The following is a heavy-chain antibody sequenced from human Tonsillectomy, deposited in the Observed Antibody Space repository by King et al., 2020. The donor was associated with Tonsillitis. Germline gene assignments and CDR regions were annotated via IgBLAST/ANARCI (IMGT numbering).Heavy chain of an antibody. CDR3: ARGTYCSGGNCYSDF. CDR1: GFTFSDYS. CDR2: ISSSIYI. Sequence: VQLVESGGGLVKPGGSLRLSCAASGFTFSDYSLNWVRQAPGKGLEWVSSISSSIYIYYADSVKGRFTISRDNARKSLYLQMNSLRAEDTAVYYCARGTYCSGGNCYSDFWGQGTLVTVSS. J-gene: IGHJ4*02. V-gene: IGHV3-21*01. D-gene: IGHD2-15*01.